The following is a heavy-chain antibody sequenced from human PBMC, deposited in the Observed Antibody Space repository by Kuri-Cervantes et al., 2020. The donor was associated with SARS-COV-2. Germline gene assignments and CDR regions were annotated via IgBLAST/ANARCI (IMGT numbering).Heavy chain of an antibody. CDR1: GGTFSSYA. J-gene: IGHJ6*02. Sequence: SVKVSCKASGGTFSSYAISWVRQAPGQGLEWMGGIIPILGIANYAQKFQGRVTITADKSTSTAYMELSSLRSEDTAVYYCATGAPPGCSSTSCYGSRYYYYGMDVWGQGTTVTVSS. CDR2: IIPILGIA. V-gene: IGHV1-69*10. CDR3: ATGAPPGCSSTSCYGSRYYYYGMDV. D-gene: IGHD2-2*01.